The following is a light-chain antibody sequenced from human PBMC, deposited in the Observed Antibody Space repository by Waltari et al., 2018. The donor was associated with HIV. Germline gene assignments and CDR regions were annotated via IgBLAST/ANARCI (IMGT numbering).Light chain of an antibody. J-gene: IGLJ3*02. CDR1: SGHSSYA. CDR2: LNSDGSH. CDR3: QTWGTGV. Sequence: QLVLTQSPSASASLGASVKLTCPLSSGHSSYAIAWHQQQPEKGPRYLMKLNSDGSHSKGDGIPDRFSGSSSGAERSLTISSLQSEDEADYYCQTWGTGVFGGGTKLTVL. V-gene: IGLV4-69*01.